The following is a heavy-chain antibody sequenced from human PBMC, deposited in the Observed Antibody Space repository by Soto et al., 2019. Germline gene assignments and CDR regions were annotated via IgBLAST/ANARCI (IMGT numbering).Heavy chain of an antibody. Sequence: SETLSLTCTVSGGSISSSSYYWSWIRQPPGKGLEWIGEINHSGSTNYNPSLKSRVTISVDTSKNQFSLKLSSVTAADTAVYYCARVRRSSWSTNAFDIRGQGTMVTVSS. CDR1: GGSISSSSYY. CDR3: ARVRRSSWSTNAFDI. CDR2: INHSGST. D-gene: IGHD6-13*01. V-gene: IGHV4-39*07. J-gene: IGHJ3*02.